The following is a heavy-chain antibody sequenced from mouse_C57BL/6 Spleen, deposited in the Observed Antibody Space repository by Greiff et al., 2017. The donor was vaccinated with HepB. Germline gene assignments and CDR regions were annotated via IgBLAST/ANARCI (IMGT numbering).Heavy chain of an antibody. CDR3: ARWGSSNYVNFDY. V-gene: IGHV1-72*01. D-gene: IGHD2-5*01. CDR2: IYPNSGGT. Sequence: QVQLQQPGAELVKPGASVKLSCKASGYTFTSYWMHWVKQRPGRGLEWIGRIYPNSGGTKYNEKFKSKATLTVDKPSSTAYMQLSSLTSEDSAVYYCARWGSSNYVNFDYWGQGTTLTVSS. J-gene: IGHJ2*01. CDR1: GYTFTSYW.